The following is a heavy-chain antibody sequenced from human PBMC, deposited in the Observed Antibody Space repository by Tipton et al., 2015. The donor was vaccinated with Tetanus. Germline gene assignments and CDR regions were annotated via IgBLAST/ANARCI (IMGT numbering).Heavy chain of an antibody. J-gene: IGHJ6*02. CDR1: GGSINNSGYF. CDR2: INYDGST. CDR3: ARGDYYGSGTYDV. Sequence: TLSLTCSVSGGSINNSGYFWGWIRQPPGKGLEWIGEINYDGSTNYSPSLKSRVTLSLDTTKKQVSLKLSSVTAADTAVYYCARGDYYGSGTYDVWGQGTTVTVPS. V-gene: IGHV4-39*07. D-gene: IGHD3-10*01.